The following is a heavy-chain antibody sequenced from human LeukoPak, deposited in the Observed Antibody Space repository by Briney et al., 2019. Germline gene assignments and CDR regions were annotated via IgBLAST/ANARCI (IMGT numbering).Heavy chain of an antibody. CDR1: GFTFNTFG. J-gene: IGHJ4*02. V-gene: IGHV3-33*06. D-gene: IGHD3-3*01. Sequence: GSLRLSCAASGFTFNTFGMHLVRQAPGPGLEWVAAIWFDGSVKHYSDAVKGRFTISRDNSLNTLYLQMNSLRAEDTAIYYCAKDTAVQFLEPAFWGQGTLVTVSS. CDR3: AKDTAVQFLEPAF. CDR2: IWFDGSVK.